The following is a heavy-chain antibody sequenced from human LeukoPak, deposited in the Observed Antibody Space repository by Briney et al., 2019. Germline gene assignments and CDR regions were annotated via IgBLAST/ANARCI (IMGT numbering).Heavy chain of an antibody. D-gene: IGHD3-10*01. CDR2: INSDGSST. CDR3: AKDVDGSGSYYRGYYFDY. V-gene: IGHV3-74*01. J-gene: IGHJ4*02. CDR1: GFTVSSYW. Sequence: GGSLRLSCAASGFTVSSYWMHWVRHAPGKGLVWVSRINSDGSSTSYADSVKGRFTISRDNSKNTLYLQMNSLRAEGTAVYYCAKDVDGSGSYYRGYYFDYWGQGTLVTVSS.